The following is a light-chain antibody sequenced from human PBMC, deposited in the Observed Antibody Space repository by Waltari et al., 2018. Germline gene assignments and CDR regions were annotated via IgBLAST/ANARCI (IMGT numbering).Light chain of an antibody. V-gene: IGKV1-16*02. Sequence: DIQMTQSPASLSASVGDRVTITCRASQRISNYLTWYQQKPGKAPKSLIYAASSLQSGVPSKFSGGGSGTTFTLTINSLQPEDVATYYCQQYYNFSPSYTFGQGTRVEIK. J-gene: IGKJ2*01. CDR3: QQYYNFSPSYT. CDR2: AAS. CDR1: QRISNY.